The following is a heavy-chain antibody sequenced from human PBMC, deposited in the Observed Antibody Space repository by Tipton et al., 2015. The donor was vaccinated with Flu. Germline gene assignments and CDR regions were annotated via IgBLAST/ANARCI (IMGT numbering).Heavy chain of an antibody. CDR1: GITLSSYW. Sequence: SGITLSSYWMSWVRQAPGKGLEWVANIKQDGSDKYYVDSVKGRFTISRDNAKNSVYLQMNSLRAEDTAVYYCARAIAAAGSIWGQGTMVTVSS. J-gene: IGHJ3*02. CDR2: IKQDGSDK. V-gene: IGHV3-7*03. D-gene: IGHD6-13*01. CDR3: ARAIAAAGSI.